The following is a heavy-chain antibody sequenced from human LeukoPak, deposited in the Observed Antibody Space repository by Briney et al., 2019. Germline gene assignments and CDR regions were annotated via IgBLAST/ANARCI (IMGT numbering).Heavy chain of an antibody. Sequence: GASVKVSCKVSGYTLTELSMHWVRQAPGKGLEWMGGFDPEDGETIYAQKFQGRVTMTEDTSTDTAYMELSSPRSEDTAVYYCATRWIFGGVIGPFFDYWGQGTLVTVSS. V-gene: IGHV1-24*01. CDR2: FDPEDGET. CDR1: GYTLTELS. D-gene: IGHD3-16*02. J-gene: IGHJ4*02. CDR3: ATRWIFGGVIGPFFDY.